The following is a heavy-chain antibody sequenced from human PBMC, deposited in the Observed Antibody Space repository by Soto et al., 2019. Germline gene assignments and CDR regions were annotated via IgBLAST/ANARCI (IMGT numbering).Heavy chain of an antibody. D-gene: IGHD2-21*02. Sequence: SETLSLTCTVSGGSISSYYWSWIRQPPGKGLEWIGYIYYSGSTNYNPSLKSRVTISVDTSKNQFSLKLSSVTAADTAVYYCARGLYGGNSEYYFDYWGQGTLVTVSS. CDR2: IYYSGST. CDR1: GGSISSYY. CDR3: ARGLYGGNSEYYFDY. J-gene: IGHJ4*02. V-gene: IGHV4-59*01.